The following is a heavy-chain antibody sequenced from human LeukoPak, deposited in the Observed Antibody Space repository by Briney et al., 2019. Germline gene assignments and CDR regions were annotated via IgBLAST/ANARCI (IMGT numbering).Heavy chain of an antibody. D-gene: IGHD3/OR15-3a*01. CDR1: GFTFDDYA. CDR2: NGGDGGST. Sequence: QPGGSLRLSCAASGFTFDDYAMHWVRHAPGKGLEWVSLNGGDGGSTYYADSVKGRFTISRDNSKNSLYLQMNSLRSEDTALYYCAKDNWFDSFFDRWGQGTLVTVSS. V-gene: IGHV3-43*02. J-gene: IGHJ4*02. CDR3: AKDNWFDSFFDR.